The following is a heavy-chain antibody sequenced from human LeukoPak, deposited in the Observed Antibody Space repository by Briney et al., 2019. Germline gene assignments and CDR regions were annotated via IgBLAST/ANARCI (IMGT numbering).Heavy chain of an antibody. V-gene: IGHV1-69*05. J-gene: IGHJ4*02. CDR2: IIPIFGTA. Sequence: RASVKVSCKASGGTFSSYAISWVRQAPGQGLEWMGGIIPIFGTANYAQKFQGRVTMTTDTSTSTAYMELRSLRSDDTAVYYCARRNDYGDYAFGYWGQGTLVTVSS. D-gene: IGHD4-17*01. CDR3: ARRNDYGDYAFGY. CDR1: GGTFSSYA.